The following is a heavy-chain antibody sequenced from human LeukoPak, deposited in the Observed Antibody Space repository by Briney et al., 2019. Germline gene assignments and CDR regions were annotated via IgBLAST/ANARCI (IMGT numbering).Heavy chain of an antibody. D-gene: IGHD3-22*01. Sequence: SQTLSLTCTVSGGSISSGGYYWSWIRQHPGKGLEWIGYIYYSGSTYYNPSLKSRVTISVDTSKNQFSLKLSSVTAADTAVYYCARHAPLFRYDSSGYYYFDYWGQGTLVTVSS. V-gene: IGHV4-31*03. J-gene: IGHJ4*02. CDR1: GGSISSGGYY. CDR3: ARHAPLFRYDSSGYYYFDY. CDR2: IYYSGST.